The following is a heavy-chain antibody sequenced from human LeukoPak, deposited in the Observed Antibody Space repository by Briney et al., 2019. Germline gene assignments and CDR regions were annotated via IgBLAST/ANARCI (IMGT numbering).Heavy chain of an antibody. CDR1: GGSISSGNW. CDR3: ARGGREDCGGDCYSYTYFDY. D-gene: IGHD2-21*02. V-gene: IGHV4-4*02. J-gene: IGHJ4*02. Sequence: PSETLSLTCAVSGGSISSGNWWSWVRQPPGKGLGWIGEIYHSGSTNYNPSLQSRVTISVDRSKNQFSLKLTSVTAADTAVYYCARGGREDCGGDCYSYTYFDYWGQGTLVTVSS. CDR2: IYHSGST.